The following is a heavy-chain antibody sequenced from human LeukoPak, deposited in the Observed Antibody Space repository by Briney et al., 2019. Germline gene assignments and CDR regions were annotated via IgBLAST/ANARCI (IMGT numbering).Heavy chain of an antibody. J-gene: IGHJ4*02. CDR2: ISSSSSTI. D-gene: IGHD6-13*01. Sequence: PGGSLRLSCAASGFTFSSYSMNWVRQAPGKGLEWVSYISSSSSTIYYADSVKGRFTISRDNSKNALYLQMNSLRAEDTAVYYCAGDYAGSWYDYWGQRTLVTVSS. CDR1: GFTFSSYS. V-gene: IGHV3-48*01. CDR3: AGDYAGSWYDY.